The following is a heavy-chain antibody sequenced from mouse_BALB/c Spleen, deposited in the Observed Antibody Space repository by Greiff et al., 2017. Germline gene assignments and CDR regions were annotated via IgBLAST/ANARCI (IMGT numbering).Heavy chain of an antibody. Sequence: QVQLQQSGAELARPGASEKLSCKASGYTFTSYWMQWVKQRPGQGLEWIGAIYPGDGDTRYTQKFKGKATLTADKSSSTAYMQLSSLASEDSAVYYCAREGLPFDYWGQGTTLTVSS. D-gene: IGHD3-1*01. V-gene: IGHV1-87*01. J-gene: IGHJ2*01. CDR3: AREGLPFDY. CDR2: IYPGDGDT. CDR1: GYTFTSYW.